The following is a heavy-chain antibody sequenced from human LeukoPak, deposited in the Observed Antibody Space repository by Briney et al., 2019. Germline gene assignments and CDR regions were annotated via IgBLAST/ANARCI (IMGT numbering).Heavy chain of an antibody. J-gene: IGHJ4*02. Sequence: GGSLRLSCAASGFTFSSYAMSWVRQAPGKGLEWVSSISGSGGSTYYADSVKGRFTISRVSSKNTLCLQMNSLRAEDTAVYYCARDPRDIVVLTAAADYWGQGTLVTVSS. V-gene: IGHV3-23*01. CDR3: ARDPRDIVVLTAAADY. CDR1: GFTFSSYA. CDR2: ISGSGGST. D-gene: IGHD2-2*01.